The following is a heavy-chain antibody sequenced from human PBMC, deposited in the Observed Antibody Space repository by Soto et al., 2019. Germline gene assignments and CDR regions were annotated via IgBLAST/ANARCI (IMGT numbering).Heavy chain of an antibody. V-gene: IGHV4-61*01. J-gene: IGHJ5*02. CDR3: ARDSPAGMDLFDP. CDR1: GGSVSSGTYY. D-gene: IGHD2-2*01. Sequence: SETLSLTCTVSGGSVSSGTYYWSWIRQPPGKGLEWIGYIHYTETTNYNPSLKSRVTISVDRSREQFSLHMTSVTAADTAIYYCARDSPAGMDLFDPGGQGTLVTVS. CDR2: IHYTETT.